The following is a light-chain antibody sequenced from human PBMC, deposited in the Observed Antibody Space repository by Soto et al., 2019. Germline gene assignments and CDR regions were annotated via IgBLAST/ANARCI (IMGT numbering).Light chain of an antibody. CDR1: QSVSSSY. V-gene: IGKV3-20*01. CDR3: QLYGISPH. Sequence: EIVLTQSPGTLSLSPGERATLSCRASQSVSSSYLAWYQQKPGQAPRLLIYGASSRATGIPDRFSGSGSGTDFTLTISRLEPEDFAVYYCQLYGISPHFGQGTKVDNK. CDR2: GAS. J-gene: IGKJ1*01.